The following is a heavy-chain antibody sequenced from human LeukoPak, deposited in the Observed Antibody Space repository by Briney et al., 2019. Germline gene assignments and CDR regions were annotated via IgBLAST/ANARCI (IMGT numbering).Heavy chain of an antibody. V-gene: IGHV3-49*03. Sequence: PGGSLRLSCAASGFTFGDYIMSWFRQAPGKGLEWVGFIRRKAYGGTTEYAASVKGRFTISRDDSKSIAYLQMNSLKTEDTAVYYCTRDRWPGDSSGYYYVNFDYWGQGTLVTVSS. D-gene: IGHD3-22*01. CDR2: IRRKAYGGTT. J-gene: IGHJ4*02. CDR1: GFTFGDYI. CDR3: TRDRWPGDSSGYYYVNFDY.